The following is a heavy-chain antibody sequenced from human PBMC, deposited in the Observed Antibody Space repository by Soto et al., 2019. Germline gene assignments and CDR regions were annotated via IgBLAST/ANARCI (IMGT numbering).Heavy chain of an antibody. Sequence: ASVKVSCKASGYTFTRYYAHWVRQAPGQGLEWLGIIDPSGGSTSYPQKFQGRVTMTRDTSTSTVYMELSSLRSEDTAVYYCATGSNWYNDYWGPGTLVTVAS. D-gene: IGHD6-13*01. CDR3: ATGSNWYNDY. V-gene: IGHV1-46*03. CDR2: IDPSGGST. CDR1: GYTFTRYY. J-gene: IGHJ4*02.